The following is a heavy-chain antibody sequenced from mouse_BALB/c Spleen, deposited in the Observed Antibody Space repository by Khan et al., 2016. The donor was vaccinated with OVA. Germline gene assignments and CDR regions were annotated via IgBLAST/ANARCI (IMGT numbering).Heavy chain of an antibody. CDR3: ARVYGGDFDY. CDR2: ISYSGNT. V-gene: IGHV3-2*02. J-gene: IGHJ2*01. Sequence: VQLKQSGPGLVKPSQSLSLTCTVTGYSITSDYAWNWIRQFPGNKLEWMGFISYSGNTKYNPSLKSRISVIRDTSKNQFFLQLNSVTTEDTAAYYCARVYGGDFDYWGQGTTLTVSS. D-gene: IGHD2-10*02. CDR1: GYSITSDYA.